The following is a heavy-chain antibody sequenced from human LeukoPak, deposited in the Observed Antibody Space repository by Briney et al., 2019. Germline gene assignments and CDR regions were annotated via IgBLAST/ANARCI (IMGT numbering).Heavy chain of an antibody. CDR1: GFTFSSYW. J-gene: IGHJ4*02. V-gene: IGHV3-74*01. D-gene: IGHD5-18*01. Sequence: GGSLRLSCAASGFTFSSYWLHWVRQTPGKGLVWVSRITGDGRSTSYADSAKGRFTISSDNAKNTLYLQMNSLRAEDTAVYYCTSDTVNTALGIDYWGQGTLVTVSS. CDR2: ITGDGRST. CDR3: TSDTVNTALGIDY.